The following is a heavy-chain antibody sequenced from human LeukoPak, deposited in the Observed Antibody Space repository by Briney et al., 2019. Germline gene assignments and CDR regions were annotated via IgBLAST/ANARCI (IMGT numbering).Heavy chain of an antibody. Sequence: GGSLRLSCAASGFTFSSYSMNWVRQAPGKGLEWVSYISSGSTYMYYADSVKGRFTISRDNSKNTLYLQMNSLRAEDTAVYYCAKDFWSGLNCFDYWGQGTLVTVSS. V-gene: IGHV3-21*01. CDR1: GFTFSSYS. J-gene: IGHJ4*02. D-gene: IGHD3-3*01. CDR3: AKDFWSGLNCFDY. CDR2: ISSGSTYM.